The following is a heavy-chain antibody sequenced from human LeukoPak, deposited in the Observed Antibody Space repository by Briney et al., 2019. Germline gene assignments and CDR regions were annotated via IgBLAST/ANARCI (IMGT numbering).Heavy chain of an antibody. CDR1: GGSISSYY. CDR2: IYYSGST. V-gene: IGHV4-59*12. CDR3: ARDTDYYDSSGYYYAGYYYGMDV. Sequence: MTSETLSLTCTVSGGSISSYYWSWIRQPPGKGLEWIGYIYYSGSTNYNPSLKSRVTISVDTSKNQFSLKLSSVTAADTAVYYCARDTDYYDSSGYYYAGYYYGMDVWGQGTTVTVSS. D-gene: IGHD3-22*01. J-gene: IGHJ6*02.